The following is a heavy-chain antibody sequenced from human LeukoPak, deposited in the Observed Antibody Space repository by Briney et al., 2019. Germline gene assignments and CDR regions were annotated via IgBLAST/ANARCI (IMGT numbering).Heavy chain of an antibody. V-gene: IGHV1-69*10. J-gene: IGHJ4*02. Sequence: SVKVSCKASGGTFSDYALNWVRQAPGQGLEWMGVFIPILGTANSTQKFQGRVTMTTDTSTSTAYMELRSLRSDDTAVYYCARVVPWFGELWESGDYWGQGTLVTVSS. CDR2: FIPILGTA. CDR1: GGTFSDYA. CDR3: ARVVPWFGELWESGDY. D-gene: IGHD3-10*01.